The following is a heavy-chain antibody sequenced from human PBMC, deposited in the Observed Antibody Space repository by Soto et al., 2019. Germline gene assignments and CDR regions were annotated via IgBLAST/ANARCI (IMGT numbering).Heavy chain of an antibody. CDR2: ICDSGST. V-gene: IGHV4-31*03. D-gene: IGHD6-19*01. CDR1: GVSISSGTYY. CDR3: ARDRPYSSGWRVNNWFDP. Sequence: SETLSLTCTVSGVSISSGTYYWNWIRQHPGKGLEWIGYICDSGSTHYNPSLKSRVTISVDTSKNQFSLKLSSVTAADTAVYYCARDRPYSSGWRVNNWFDPWGQGTLVTVSS. J-gene: IGHJ5*02.